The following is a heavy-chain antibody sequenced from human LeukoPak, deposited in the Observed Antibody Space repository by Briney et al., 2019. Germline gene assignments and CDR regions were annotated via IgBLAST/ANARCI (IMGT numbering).Heavy chain of an antibody. V-gene: IGHV1-8*01. CDR3: AAVANWNDVPFDY. Sequence: ASVKVSCKASGYTFTSYDINWVRQATGQGLEWMGWMNPNSGNTGYAQKFQGRVTMTRNTSISTAYMELSSLRSEDTAVYYCAAVANWNDVPFDYWGQGTLVTVSS. CDR1: GYTFTSYD. CDR2: MNPNSGNT. D-gene: IGHD1-20*01. J-gene: IGHJ4*02.